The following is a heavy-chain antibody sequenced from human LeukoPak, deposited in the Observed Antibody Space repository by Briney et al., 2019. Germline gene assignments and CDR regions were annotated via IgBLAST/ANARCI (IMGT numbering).Heavy chain of an antibody. CDR3: AKWIGSYYYDSSGYSPGDY. CDR2: ISGSGGST. Sequence: GGSLRLSCAASGFTFSSYAMSWVRQAPGKGLEWVSAISGSGGSTYYADSVKGRFTISRDHSKTTLYLQMNSLRAEDTAVYYCAKWIGSYYYDSSGYSPGDYWGQGTLVTVSS. J-gene: IGHJ4*02. D-gene: IGHD3-22*01. CDR1: GFTFSSYA. V-gene: IGHV3-23*01.